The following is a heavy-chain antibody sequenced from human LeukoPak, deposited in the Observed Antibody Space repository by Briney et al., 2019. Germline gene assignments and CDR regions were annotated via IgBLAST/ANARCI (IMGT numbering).Heavy chain of an antibody. D-gene: IGHD2-8*01. J-gene: IGHJ5*02. CDR2: IYYTGST. V-gene: IGHV4-59*08. Sequence: SETLSLTCTVSGASISSSFWTWIRQSPGKGLEWLAYIYYTGSTNLSPSLTSRLTISVDTSKNQFSLKLSSVTAADTAVYYCARGALMVYATYWNWFDPWGQGTLVTVSS. CDR3: ARGALMVYATYWNWFDP. CDR1: GASISSSF.